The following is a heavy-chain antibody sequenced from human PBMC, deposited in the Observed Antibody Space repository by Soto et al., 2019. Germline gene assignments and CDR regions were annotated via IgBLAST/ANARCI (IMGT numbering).Heavy chain of an antibody. CDR3: ARGLADGVLRYYFDY. Sequence: SVKVSCKASGGTFSSYAISWVRQAPGQGLEWMGGIIPIFGTANYAQKFQGRVTITADESTSTAYMELSSLRSEDTAVYYCARGLADGVLRYYFDYWGQGTLVTVSS. D-gene: IGHD3-10*01. J-gene: IGHJ4*02. CDR1: GGTFSSYA. V-gene: IGHV1-69*13. CDR2: IIPIFGTA.